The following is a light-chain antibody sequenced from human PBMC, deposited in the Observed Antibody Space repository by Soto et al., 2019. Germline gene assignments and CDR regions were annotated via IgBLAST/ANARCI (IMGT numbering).Light chain of an antibody. CDR2: AAS. CDR1: QSVDSKD. V-gene: IGKV3-20*01. J-gene: IGKJ1*01. Sequence: ASQSVDSKDLAWYQQKPGQAPRILIFAASSRATGIPDRFSGSGSGTDFTLTISRLEPGDFAVYYCQQYGYPSWTFGQGTKVDIK. CDR3: QQYGYPSWT.